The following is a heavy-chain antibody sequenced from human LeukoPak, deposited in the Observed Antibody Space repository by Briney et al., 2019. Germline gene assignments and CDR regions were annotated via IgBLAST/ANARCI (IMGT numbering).Heavy chain of an antibody. V-gene: IGHV4-59*01. Sequence: SETLSLTCTVSGGSISSYYWSWIRQPPGKGLEWIGYLYYSGTTNYNPSLKSRVTMSVDTSKNQFSLNLTSVTAADTAVYYFARVAYGDYWFDPWGQGTLVTVSS. D-gene: IGHD4-17*01. CDR3: ARVAYGDYWFDP. J-gene: IGHJ5*02. CDR1: GGSISSYY. CDR2: LYYSGTT.